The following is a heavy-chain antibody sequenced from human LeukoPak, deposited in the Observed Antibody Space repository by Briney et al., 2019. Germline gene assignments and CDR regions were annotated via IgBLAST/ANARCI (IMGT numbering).Heavy chain of an antibody. D-gene: IGHD5-18*01. CDR1: GFTFSSYA. Sequence: GGSLRLSCAASGFTFSSYAMSWVRQAPGKGLEWVSYISGPSSSIYYADSVKGRFTISRDNAKNSLYLQMNSLRAEDTAVYYCVREGLLGSYGAYWGQGTLVTVSS. J-gene: IGHJ4*02. V-gene: IGHV3-48*01. CDR3: VREGLLGSYGAY. CDR2: ISGPSSSI.